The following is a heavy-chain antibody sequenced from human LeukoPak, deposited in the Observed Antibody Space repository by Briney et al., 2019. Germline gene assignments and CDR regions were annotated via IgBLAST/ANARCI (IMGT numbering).Heavy chain of an antibody. CDR3: AKDPHYPTYYDFWSGSFDY. CDR2: ISGSGGST. CDR1: GFTFSSYA. V-gene: IGHV3-23*01. Sequence: PGGSLRLSCAASGFTFSSYAMSWVRQAPGKGLEWVSGISGSGGSTYYADSVKGRFTISRDNSKNTLYLQMNSLRAEDTAVYYCAKDPHYPTYYDFWSGSFDYWGQGTLVTVSS. D-gene: IGHD3-3*01. J-gene: IGHJ4*02.